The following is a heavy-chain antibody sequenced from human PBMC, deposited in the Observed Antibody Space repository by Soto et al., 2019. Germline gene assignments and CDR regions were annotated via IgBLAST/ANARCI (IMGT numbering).Heavy chain of an antibody. D-gene: IGHD6-19*01. CDR1: GFTFSSYA. CDR2: ISGSGGST. CDR3: AKDRAPSGWYLSCFDY. Sequence: PGGSLRLSCAASGFTFSSYAMSWVRQAPGKGLEWVSAISGSGGSTYYADSVKGRFTISRDNSKNTLYLQMNSLRAEDTAVYYCAKDRAPSGWYLSCFDYWGQGTLVTVSS. J-gene: IGHJ4*02. V-gene: IGHV3-23*01.